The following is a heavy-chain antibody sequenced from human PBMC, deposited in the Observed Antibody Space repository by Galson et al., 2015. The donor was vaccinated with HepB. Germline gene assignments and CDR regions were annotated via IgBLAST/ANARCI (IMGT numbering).Heavy chain of an antibody. Sequence: SLRLSCAASGFTFSSYAMSWVRQAPGKGLEWVSAISGSGGSTYYADSVKGRFTISRDNSKNTLHLQMNSLRAEDTAVYYCAKARFKHSGYDYGDDYGDYEGFTRGYYYGMDVWGQGTTVTVSS. CDR3: AKARFKHSGYDYGDDYGDYEGFTRGYYYGMDV. CDR2: ISGSGGST. J-gene: IGHJ6*02. V-gene: IGHV3-23*01. CDR1: GFTFSSYA. D-gene: IGHD4-17*01.